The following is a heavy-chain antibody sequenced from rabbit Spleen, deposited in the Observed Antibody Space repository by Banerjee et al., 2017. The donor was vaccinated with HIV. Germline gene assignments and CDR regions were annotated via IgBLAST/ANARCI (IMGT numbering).Heavy chain of an antibody. D-gene: IGHD5-1*01. J-gene: IGHJ6*01. CDR2: IYAISSGST. V-gene: IGHV1S45*01. CDR1: GFSFSSSYY. CDR3: ARSDGGLYYGMDL. Sequence: QEQLVESGGGLVQPEGSLTLTCTASGFSFSSSYYMCWVRQAPGKGLEWIGCIYAISSGSTYYASWAKGRFTISKTSSTTVTLQMTSLTAADTATYFCARSDGGLYYGMDLWGQGTLVTVS.